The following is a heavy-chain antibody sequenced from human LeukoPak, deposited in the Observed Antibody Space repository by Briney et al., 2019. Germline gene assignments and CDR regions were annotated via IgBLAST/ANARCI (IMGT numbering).Heavy chain of an antibody. CDR2: ISAYNGNT. CDR1: GYTFTSYG. V-gene: IGHV1-18*01. Sequence: ASVKVSCKASGYTFTSYGISWVRQAPGQGLEWMGWISAYNGNTRYAQNLQGRVTLTTDTSTSTAYTEVRSLRSDDTAVYYCARAQTTGFGESLHYWGQGTLVTVSS. CDR3: ARAQTTGFGESLHY. J-gene: IGHJ4*02. D-gene: IGHD3-10*01.